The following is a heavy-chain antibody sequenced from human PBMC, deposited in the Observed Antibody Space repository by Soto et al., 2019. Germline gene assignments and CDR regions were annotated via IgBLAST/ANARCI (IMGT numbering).Heavy chain of an antibody. CDR3: ARHEDYSHFDY. CDR1: GDSISSPNW. D-gene: IGHD2-15*01. J-gene: IGHJ4*02. Sequence: SETLSLTCGISGDSISSPNWWTWVRQPPGEGLEWIGEIYHSGSTNYNPSLKSRVTISLDKSKNQFSLRLRSLTAADTAIYYCARHEDYSHFDYWGQGILVTVSS. V-gene: IGHV4-4*02. CDR2: IYHSGST.